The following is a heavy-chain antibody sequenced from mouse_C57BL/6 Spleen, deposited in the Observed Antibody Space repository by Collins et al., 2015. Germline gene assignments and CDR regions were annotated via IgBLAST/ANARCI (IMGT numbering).Heavy chain of an antibody. Sequence: RLVKPSQPLSLPCSVTGYSITSGYYWNWIRQFPGNKLEWMGYINYDGSNDCNPSLKNRISISRDTSKNQFFLKLNSVTTEDTATYYCARGMTTTAMDYWGQGTSVTVSS. CDR1: GYSITSGYY. D-gene: IGHD2-4*01. CDR3: ARGMTTTAMDY. J-gene: IGHJ4*01. V-gene: IGHV3-6*02. CDR2: INYDGSN.